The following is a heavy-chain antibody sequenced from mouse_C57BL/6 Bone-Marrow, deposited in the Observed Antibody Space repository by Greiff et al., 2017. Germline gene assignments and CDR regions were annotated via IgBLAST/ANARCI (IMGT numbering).Heavy chain of an antibody. J-gene: IGHJ3*01. CDR3: VYGSSSSY. CDR2: IYPRSGYT. D-gene: IGHD1-1*01. CDR1: GYTFTSYG. Sequence: QVQLQQSGAELARPGASVKLSCKASGYTFTSYGISWVKQRTGQGLEWIGEIYPRSGYTYYNEQFKGKATLTADKSSSTAYMELRSLTSEDSAVYFGVYGSSSSYWGQGTLVTVSA. V-gene: IGHV1-81*01.